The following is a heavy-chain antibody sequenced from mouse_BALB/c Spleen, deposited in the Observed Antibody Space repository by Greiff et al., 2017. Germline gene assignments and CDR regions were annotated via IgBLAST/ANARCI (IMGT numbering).Heavy chain of an antibody. CDR2: IDPETGGT. Sequence: VQLQESGAELVRPGASVTLSCKASGYTFTDYEMHWVKQTPVHGLEWIGAIDPETGGTAYNQKFKGKATLTADKSSSTAYMELRSLTSEDSAVYYCTRWSYYFDYWGQGTTLTVSS. CDR3: TRWSYYFDY. CDR1: GYTFTDYE. J-gene: IGHJ2*01. V-gene: IGHV1-15*01.